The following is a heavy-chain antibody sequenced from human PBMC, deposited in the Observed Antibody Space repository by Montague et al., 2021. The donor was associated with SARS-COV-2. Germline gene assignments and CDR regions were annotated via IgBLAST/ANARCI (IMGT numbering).Heavy chain of an antibody. Sequence: SETLSLTCTVSGYSINSNYYWGWIRQPPGKGLEWFGCSYHSGTTHYHPSPKSRVTISLDTSNNHFSLKVTSVTAADTAVYYCARAPYYGPGKPYQFDYWGRGTLVTVSS. V-gene: IGHV4-38-2*02. CDR3: ARAPYYGPGKPYQFDY. CDR2: SYHSGTT. CDR1: GYSINSNYY. J-gene: IGHJ4*02. D-gene: IGHD3-10*01.